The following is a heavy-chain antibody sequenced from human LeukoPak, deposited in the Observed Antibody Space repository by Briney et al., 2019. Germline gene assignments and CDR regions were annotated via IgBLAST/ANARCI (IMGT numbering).Heavy chain of an antibody. CDR1: GGSINSGTYY. CDR2: IHYSGST. CDR3: ARDQTSKGDAFDI. J-gene: IGHJ3*02. V-gene: IGHV4-61*01. Sequence: SETLSLTCTVSGGSINSGTYYWSWIRQPPGKGPEWIGYIHYSGSTNYNPSLKSRVTISVDTSKNQFSLKLSSVTAADTAVYYCARDQTSKGDAFDIWGQGTMVTVSS.